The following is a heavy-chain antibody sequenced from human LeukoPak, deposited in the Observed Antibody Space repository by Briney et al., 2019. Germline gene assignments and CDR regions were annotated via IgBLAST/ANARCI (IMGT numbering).Heavy chain of an antibody. J-gene: IGHJ4*02. CDR1: GFTFSSYA. CDR2: ISGSGGST. D-gene: IGHD1-26*01. V-gene: IGHV3-23*01. CDR3: AKDVYSGSYSGYFDY. Sequence: GGSLRLSCAASGFTFSSYAMSWVRQAPGKGLEWVSAISGSGGSTYYADSVKGRFTISRDNSKNTLYLQMNSLRAEDTAVYYCAKDVYSGSYSGYFDYWGQGTLVTVSS.